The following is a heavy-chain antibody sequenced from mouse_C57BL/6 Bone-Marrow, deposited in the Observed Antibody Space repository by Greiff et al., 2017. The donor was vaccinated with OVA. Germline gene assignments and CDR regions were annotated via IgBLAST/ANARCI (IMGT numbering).Heavy chain of an antibody. CDR2: IWSDGST. CDR1: GFSLTSYG. D-gene: IGHD1-1*01. Sequence: QVQLKESGAGLVEPSERLYITCTASGFSLTSYGVHWVRQPPGKGLEWMVVIWSDGSTTYNSAHKSRLSIIKDNSKSQVILKMNSLQTDDAAVYCCARHVARDFYVWGTATTVTVSS. V-gene: IGHV2-6*02. CDR3: ARHVARDFYV. J-gene: IGHJ1*03.